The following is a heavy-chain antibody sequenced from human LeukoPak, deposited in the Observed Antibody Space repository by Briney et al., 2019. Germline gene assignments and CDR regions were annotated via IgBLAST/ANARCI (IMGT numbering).Heavy chain of an antibody. CDR1: GFTFSTYT. CDR2: ISYDGSNK. V-gene: IGHV3-30*04. D-gene: IGHD5/OR15-5a*01. J-gene: IGHJ4*02. CDR3: AKDARPIYEQCYLDY. Sequence: PGGSLRLSCAASGFTFSTYTIHWVRQAPGKGLEWVAVISYDGSNKYYADSVKGRFTLSRDNSKDTLYLQMDSLRAEDTAVYYCAKDARPIYEQCYLDYWGQGTLVTVSS.